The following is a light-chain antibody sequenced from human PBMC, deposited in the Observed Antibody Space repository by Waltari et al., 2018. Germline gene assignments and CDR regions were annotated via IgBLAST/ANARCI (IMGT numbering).Light chain of an antibody. CDR1: ETIANSF. Sequence: DIVFTQSPGTLSLAPVESATVSCRASETIANSFLAWYQQQPAQPPRLLMYLGSHRASGIPDRFRGSGSGAEFTLTITGLEPEDFALYFCQQYVTSPTTFGQGTRLDMK. V-gene: IGKV3-20*01. CDR2: LGS. J-gene: IGKJ5*01. CDR3: QQYVTSPTT.